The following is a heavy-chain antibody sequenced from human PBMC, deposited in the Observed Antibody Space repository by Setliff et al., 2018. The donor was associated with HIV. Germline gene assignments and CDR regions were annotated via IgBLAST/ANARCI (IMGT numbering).Heavy chain of an antibody. V-gene: IGHV4-59*11. CDR1: GGSISSHY. J-gene: IGHJ4*02. CDR2: IYYSGST. CDR3: ARDRTPYYYDSSGYYGYYFDY. Sequence: PSETLSLTCTVPGGSISSHYWSWIRQPPGKGLEWIGSIYYSGSTNYNPSLKSRVTISVDTSKNQFSLKLSSVTAADTAVYYCARDRTPYYYDSSGYYGYYFDYWGQGTLVTVSS. D-gene: IGHD3-22*01.